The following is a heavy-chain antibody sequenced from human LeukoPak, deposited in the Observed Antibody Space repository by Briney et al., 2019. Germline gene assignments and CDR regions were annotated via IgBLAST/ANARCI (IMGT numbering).Heavy chain of an antibody. J-gene: IGHJ3*02. V-gene: IGHV3-66*01. D-gene: IGHD3-16*01. CDR3: ARDMLPPLGAFDI. CDR2: IYSGGNT. Sequence: GGSLRRSCAASGFTVSSNFMSWVRQAPGKGLEWVSVIYSGGNTYYADYVKGRFTISRDNSKNTLYLQMNSLRAEDTAVYHCARDMLPPLGAFDIWGQGTMVTVSS. CDR1: GFTVSSNF.